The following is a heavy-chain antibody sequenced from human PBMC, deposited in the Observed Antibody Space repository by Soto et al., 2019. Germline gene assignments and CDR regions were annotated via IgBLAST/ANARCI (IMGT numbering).Heavy chain of an antibody. Sequence: QVQLVQSGAEVKKPGSSVKVSCRASGGTFSSSAFTWVRQAPGQGLEWMGGIIPLFGTTNYAQKFQGRVTVTADESTSTAYMELSSLRFDDTAVYYCVRHYCTNAACQPIWGQGTLVTVSS. CDR1: GGTFSSSA. CDR3: VRHYCTNAACQPI. J-gene: IGHJ4*02. D-gene: IGHD2-8*01. CDR2: IIPLFGTT. V-gene: IGHV1-69*01.